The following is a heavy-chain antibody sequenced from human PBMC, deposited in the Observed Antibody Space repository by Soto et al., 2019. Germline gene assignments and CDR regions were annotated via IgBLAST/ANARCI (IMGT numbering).Heavy chain of an antibody. D-gene: IGHD4-17*01. CDR2: IIPRSATS. J-gene: IGHJ4*02. CDR3: ATTVIIPDLVDS. V-gene: IGHV1-69*05. CDR1: GDTFSTYT. Sequence: GASVKVSCKASGDTFSTYTITWMRQAPGQGLEWMGGIIPRSATSNYAQKFQGRVSLTSNTSISTSFMELTNLRSDDTAVYYCATTVIIPDLVDSWGQGTLVTVSS.